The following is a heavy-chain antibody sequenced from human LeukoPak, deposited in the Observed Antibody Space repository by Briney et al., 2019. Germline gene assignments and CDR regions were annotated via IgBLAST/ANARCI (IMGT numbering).Heavy chain of an antibody. CDR1: GFTFSSYS. CDR3: ARDARTYDSSGYYRY. D-gene: IGHD3-22*01. V-gene: IGHV3-21*01. CDR2: ISSSSSYI. Sequence: GGSLRLSCAASGFTFSSYSMNWVRQAPGKGLEWVSSISSSSSYIYYADSVKGRFTISRDNAKNSLYLQMNSLRAEDTAVYYCARDARTYDSSGYYRYWGQGTLVTVSS. J-gene: IGHJ4*02.